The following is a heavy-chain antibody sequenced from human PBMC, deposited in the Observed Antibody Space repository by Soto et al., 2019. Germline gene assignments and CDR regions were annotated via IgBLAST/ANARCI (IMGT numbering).Heavy chain of an antibody. Sequence: GGSLRLSCAASGFTFDDYAMHWVRRAPGKGLEWVSGISWNSGSIGYADSVKGRFTISRDNAKNSLYLQMSSLRAEDTALYYCAKADYDILTGYGRVFDYWGQGTLVTVSS. CDR1: GFTFDDYA. D-gene: IGHD3-9*01. J-gene: IGHJ4*02. CDR3: AKADYDILTGYGRVFDY. CDR2: ISWNSGSI. V-gene: IGHV3-9*01.